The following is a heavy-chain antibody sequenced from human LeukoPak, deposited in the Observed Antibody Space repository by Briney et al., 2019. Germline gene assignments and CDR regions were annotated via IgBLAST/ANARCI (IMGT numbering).Heavy chain of an antibody. CDR1: GGSISGSNW. J-gene: IGHJ3*02. CDR2: IYYSGST. CDR3: ARHLRGWKNAFDI. V-gene: IGHV4-4*02. D-gene: IGHD3-10*01. Sequence: SGTLSLTCAVSGGSISGSNWWSWVRQSPGKGLEWIGSIYYSGSTYYNPSLKSRVTISVDTSKNQFPLKLSSVTAADTAVYYCARHLRGWKNAFDIWGQGTMVTVSS.